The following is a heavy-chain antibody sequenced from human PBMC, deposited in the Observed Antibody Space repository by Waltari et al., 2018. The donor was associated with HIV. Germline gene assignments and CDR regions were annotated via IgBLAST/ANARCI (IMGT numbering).Heavy chain of an antibody. D-gene: IGHD2-2*02. CDR3: ARVNQVLYYGMDV. CDR2: IGSSGTTI. V-gene: IGHV3-48*03. Sequence: EMQLVESGGGLVQPGGSLRISGVASGFTFSSYEMNWVRQVPGKGLEWISYIGSSGTTISYADSVKGRFTFSRDNAKKSLFLQMNSLRVEDTAVYWCARVNQVLYYGMDVWGQGTTVTVSS. J-gene: IGHJ6*02. CDR1: GFTFSSYE.